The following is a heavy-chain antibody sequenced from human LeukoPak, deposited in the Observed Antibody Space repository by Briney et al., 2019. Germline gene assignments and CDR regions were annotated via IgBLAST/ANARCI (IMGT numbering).Heavy chain of an antibody. CDR1: GYTFTSHD. V-gene: IGHV1-8*01. CDR3: ARVGYSSGWYEAFDI. J-gene: IGHJ3*02. CDR2: MNPNSGNT. D-gene: IGHD6-19*01. Sequence: ASVKVSCKASGYTFTSHDINWVRQATGQGLEWMGWMNPNSGNTGYAQKFQGRVTMTRNTSISTAYMELSSLRSEDTAVYYCARVGYSSGWYEAFDIWGQGTMVTVSS.